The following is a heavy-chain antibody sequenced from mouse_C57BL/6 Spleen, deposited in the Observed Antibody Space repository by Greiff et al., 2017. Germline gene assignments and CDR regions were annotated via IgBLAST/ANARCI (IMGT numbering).Heavy chain of an antibody. J-gene: IGHJ4*01. CDR3: ARSPYGDDAFYAMDD. Sequence: QVQLQQSGAELVKPGASVKLSCKASGYTFTSYWMQWVKQRPGQGLEWIGEIDPSDSYTNYNQKFKGKATLTVDTSSSTAYMQLSSLTSEDSAVYYCARSPYGDDAFYAMDDWGKGTSVTVSS. CDR2: IDPSDSYT. CDR1: GYTFTSYW. D-gene: IGHD2-2*01. V-gene: IGHV1-50*01.